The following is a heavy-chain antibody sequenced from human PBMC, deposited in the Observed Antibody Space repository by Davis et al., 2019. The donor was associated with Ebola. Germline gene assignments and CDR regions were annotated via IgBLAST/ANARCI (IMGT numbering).Heavy chain of an antibody. Sequence: GESLKISCAASGFTFSSYSMNWVRQAPGKGLEWVSSISSSSSYIYYADSVKGRFTISRDNAKNSLYLQMNSLRAEDTAVYYCAKFVDTAMGPFDYWGQGTLVTVSS. J-gene: IGHJ4*02. CDR1: GFTFSSYS. CDR2: ISSSSSYI. V-gene: IGHV3-21*01. D-gene: IGHD5-18*01. CDR3: AKFVDTAMGPFDY.